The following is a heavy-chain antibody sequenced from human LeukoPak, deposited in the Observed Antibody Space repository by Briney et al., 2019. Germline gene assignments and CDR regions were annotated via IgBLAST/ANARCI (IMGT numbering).Heavy chain of an antibody. CDR1: GDSVSSSAS. D-gene: IGHD1-26*01. CDR3: ARDADSSNEWGPFDP. Sequence: SQTLSLTCVISGDSVSSSASWNWIRQSPSRGLEWLGRTYDRSKWSSEYATSVKSRITTNADTSKNQFSLQLDSVIPEDTAVYYCARDADSSNEWGPFDPWGQGILVTVSS. CDR2: TYDRSKWSS. V-gene: IGHV6-1*01. J-gene: IGHJ5*02.